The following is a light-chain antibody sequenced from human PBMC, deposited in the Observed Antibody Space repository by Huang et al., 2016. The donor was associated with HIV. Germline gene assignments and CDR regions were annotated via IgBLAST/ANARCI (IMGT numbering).Light chain of an antibody. CDR1: ESVSIH. CDR2: GAS. CDR3: QQYNNWPYT. V-gene: IGKV3-15*01. J-gene: IGKJ2*01. Sequence: EIVMTQSPDTLSVSPGARATLSCRSSESVSIHLAWYQQRPGQAPRLLIHGASTRAAGIPARFSGSVSGAEFTLTISSLQSEDFALYYCQQYNNWPYTFGQGTKLEIK.